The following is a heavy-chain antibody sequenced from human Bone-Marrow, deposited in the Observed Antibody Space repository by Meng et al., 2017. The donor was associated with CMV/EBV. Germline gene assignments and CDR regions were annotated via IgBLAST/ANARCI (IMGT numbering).Heavy chain of an antibody. CDR3: AKALHGLYSSRKGAFDI. CDR1: GFSFDDYG. CDR2: LNWNGGSS. Sequence: GGSLRLSCAASGFSFDDYGMTWVRQRPGKGLEWVSGLNWNGGSSAYADSVKGRFTISRDNAKNSLYLQMNSLRAEDTALYYCAKALHGLYSSRKGAFDIWGQGTMVTVSS. J-gene: IGHJ3*02. D-gene: IGHD6-13*01. V-gene: IGHV3-20*04.